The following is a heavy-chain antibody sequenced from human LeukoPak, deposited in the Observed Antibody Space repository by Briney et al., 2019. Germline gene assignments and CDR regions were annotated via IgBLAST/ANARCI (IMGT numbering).Heavy chain of an antibody. D-gene: IGHD1-26*01. CDR1: GYTFTSYV. CDR2: MNPNSGNT. V-gene: IGHV1-8*01. Sequence: ASVKVSCKASGYTFTSYVINWVRQATGQGLEWMGWMNPNSGNTDYAQKFQGRVTMTRHTSISTAYMELSSLRSEDTAMYYCARVRPIVGATLFDYWGQGTLVAASS. CDR3: ARVRPIVGATLFDY. J-gene: IGHJ4*02.